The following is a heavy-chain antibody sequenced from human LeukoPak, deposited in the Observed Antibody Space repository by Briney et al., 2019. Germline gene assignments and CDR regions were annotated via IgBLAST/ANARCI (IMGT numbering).Heavy chain of an antibody. D-gene: IGHD1-26*01. J-gene: IGHJ4*02. CDR1: GFTFSSHA. CDR2: IGGIGAST. V-gene: IGHV3-23*01. Sequence: GGSLRLSCAASGFTFSSHAMNWVRQAPGKGLEWVSSIGGIGASTYYADSVKGRFTISRDNSKNTLYLQMNSLSAEDSAIYYCAKLWRGSYPRYFDYWGQGALVTVSP. CDR3: AKLWRGSYPRYFDY.